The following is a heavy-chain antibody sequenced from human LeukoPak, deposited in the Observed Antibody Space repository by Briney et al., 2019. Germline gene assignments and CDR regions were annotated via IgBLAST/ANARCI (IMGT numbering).Heavy chain of an antibody. D-gene: IGHD7-27*01. CDR1: GYTFTSYG. V-gene: IGHV1-18*01. Sequence: GASVKVSCKASGYTFTSYGISWVRQAPGQGLEWMGWISAYNGNTNYAQKLQGRVTMTTDTSTSTAYMELRSLRSDDTAVYYCARDNWGPESYYYYGMDVWGQGTTVTVSS. J-gene: IGHJ6*02. CDR3: ARDNWGPESYYYYGMDV. CDR2: ISAYNGNT.